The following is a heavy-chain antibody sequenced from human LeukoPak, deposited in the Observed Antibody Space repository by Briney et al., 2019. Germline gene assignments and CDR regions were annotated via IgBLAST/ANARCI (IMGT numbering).Heavy chain of an antibody. Sequence: PGGSLRLSCAASGFPFSNYWMHWVRQAPGKGLVWVSRVNSDGSTTNYADSVKGRFTISRDNAENTLYMKMNVLRPEDTAVYYCARGYYSSSRIDYWGQGTLVTVSS. CDR2: VNSDGSTT. J-gene: IGHJ4*02. V-gene: IGHV3-74*01. D-gene: IGHD6-13*01. CDR1: GFPFSNYW. CDR3: ARGYYSSSRIDY.